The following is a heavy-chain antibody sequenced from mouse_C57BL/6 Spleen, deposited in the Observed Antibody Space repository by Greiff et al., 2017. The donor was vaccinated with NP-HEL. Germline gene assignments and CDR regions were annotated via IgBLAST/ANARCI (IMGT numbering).Heavy chain of an antibody. J-gene: IGHJ3*01. CDR1: GFTFSSYG. Sequence: EVQLVESGGDLVKPGGSLKLSCAASGFTFSSYGMSWVRQTPDKRLEWVATISSGGSYTYYPDSVKGRFTISRDNAKNTLYLQMSSLKSEDTAMYYCAAYYDYFAYWGQGTLVTVSA. CDR3: AAYYDYFAY. CDR2: ISSGGSYT. D-gene: IGHD2-4*01. V-gene: IGHV5-6*01.